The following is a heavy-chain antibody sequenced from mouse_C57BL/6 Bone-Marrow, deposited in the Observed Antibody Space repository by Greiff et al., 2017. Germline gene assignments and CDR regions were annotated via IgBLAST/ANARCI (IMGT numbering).Heavy chain of an antibody. D-gene: IGHD1-1*01. CDR1: GFNIKDDY. CDR2: IDPENGDT. V-gene: IGHV14-4*01. CDR3: TPYYPGFAY. J-gene: IGHJ3*01. Sequence: EVMLVESGAELVRPGASVKLSCTASGFNIKDDYMHWVKQRPEQGLAWIGWIDPENGDTEYASKFQGKATITADTSSNTAYLQLSSLTSEDTAVYYCTPYYPGFAYWGQGTLVTVSA.